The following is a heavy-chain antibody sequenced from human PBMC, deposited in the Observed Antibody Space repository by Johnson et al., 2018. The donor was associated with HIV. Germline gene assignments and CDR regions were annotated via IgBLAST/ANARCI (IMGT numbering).Heavy chain of an antibody. V-gene: IGHV3-7*01. CDR1: GFTFSHDW. CDR3: GSLGDGHQKGAFEI. CDR2: INHDMSAI. J-gene: IGHJ3*02. D-gene: IGHD5-24*01. Sequence: VQLVESGGGLVQPGGSLRLSCVGSGFTFSHDWMSWVRQAPGKGPEWVANINHDMSAIHYVDSVKGRFTVSRDNAKMSLFLQMNSLSVEDTAVYFCGSLGDGHQKGAFEIWGHGTRVTVSS.